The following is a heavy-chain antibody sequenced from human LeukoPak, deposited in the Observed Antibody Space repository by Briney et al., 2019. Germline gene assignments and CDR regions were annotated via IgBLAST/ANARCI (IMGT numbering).Heavy chain of an antibody. CDR1: GFTFSDHY. CDR2: MRNKANSYTT. Sequence: GGSLRLSCAGSGFTFSDHYIDWVRQAPGKGLEWVGRMRNKANSYTTENAASVKGRLTLSRDDSKRLVFLQLNSLKIEDTAVYYCARSPEGGGNVFDIWGQGTMVTVSS. J-gene: IGHJ3*02. D-gene: IGHD3-16*01. CDR3: ARSPEGGGNVFDI. V-gene: IGHV3-72*01.